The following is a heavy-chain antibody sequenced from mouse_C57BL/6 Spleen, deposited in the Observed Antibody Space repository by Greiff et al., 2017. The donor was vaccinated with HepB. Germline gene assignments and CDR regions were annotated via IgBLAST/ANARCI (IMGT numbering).Heavy chain of an antibody. J-gene: IGHJ3*01. Sequence: QVQLQQPGAELVRPGTSVKLSCKASGYTFTSYCMHWVKQRPGQGLEWIGVIDPSDSYTNYNQKFKGKATLTVDTSSSTAYMQLSSLTSEDSAVYYCARMDSNYPFAYWGQGTLVTVSA. CDR2: IDPSDSYT. CDR1: GYTFTSYC. V-gene: IGHV1-59*01. D-gene: IGHD2-5*01. CDR3: ARMDSNYPFAY.